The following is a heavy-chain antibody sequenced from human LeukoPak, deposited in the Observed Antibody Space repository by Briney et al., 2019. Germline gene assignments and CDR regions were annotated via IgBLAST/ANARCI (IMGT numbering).Heavy chain of an antibody. Sequence: GRSLRLSCAASGLTFSSYGMHWVRQAPGKGLEWVAVIWYDGSIKYYADSVKGRFTISRDNSKNTLYLQMNSLRAEDTAVYYCAKDHSPYYDILTGYRYFDCWGQGTLVTVSS. D-gene: IGHD3-9*01. CDR3: AKDHSPYYDILTGYRYFDC. CDR2: IWYDGSIK. CDR1: GLTFSSYG. V-gene: IGHV3-33*06. J-gene: IGHJ4*02.